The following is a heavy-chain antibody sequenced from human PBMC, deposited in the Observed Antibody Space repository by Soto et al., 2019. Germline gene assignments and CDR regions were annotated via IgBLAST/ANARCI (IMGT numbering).Heavy chain of an antibody. Sequence: SETLSLTCTVPGGSISSYYWSWIRQPPGKGLEWIGYIYYSGSTNYNPSLKSRVTISVDTSKNNFSLKLSSGTAADTAVYYCARQRGAYYDILTGPYYFDYCGQGTLITVSS. CDR2: IYYSGST. CDR1: GGSISSYY. CDR3: ARQRGAYYDILTGPYYFDY. V-gene: IGHV4-59*01. J-gene: IGHJ4*02. D-gene: IGHD3-9*01.